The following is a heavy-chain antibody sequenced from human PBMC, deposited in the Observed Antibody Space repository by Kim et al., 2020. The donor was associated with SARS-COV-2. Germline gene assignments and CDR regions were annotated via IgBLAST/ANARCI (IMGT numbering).Heavy chain of an antibody. CDR1: GFTFSSYS. V-gene: IGHV3-21*01. D-gene: IGHD3-3*01. J-gene: IGHJ5*02. Sequence: GGSLRLSCAASGFTFSSYSMNWVRQAPGKGLEWVSSISSSSSYIYYADSVKGRFTISRDNAKNSLYLQMNSLRAEDTAVYYCAREVGWDDFWSGYYILNWFDPWGQGTLVTVSS. CDR3: AREVGWDDFWSGYYILNWFDP. CDR2: ISSSSSYI.